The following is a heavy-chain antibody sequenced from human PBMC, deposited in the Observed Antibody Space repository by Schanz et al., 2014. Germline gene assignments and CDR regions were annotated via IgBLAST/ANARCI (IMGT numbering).Heavy chain of an antibody. J-gene: IGHJ4*02. D-gene: IGHD3-3*01. Sequence: EVQLLESGGGLVEPGGSLRLSCAASGFSFSSYAMGWVRQARGKGLEWVANIKHDGSVKDYVDSVEGRFTISRDNAKRSLFLQMNSLRVEDTAVYYCVRDSFFAFDYWGQGTLVTVSS. CDR1: GFSFSSYA. CDR2: IKHDGSVK. V-gene: IGHV3-7*01. CDR3: VRDSFFAFDY.